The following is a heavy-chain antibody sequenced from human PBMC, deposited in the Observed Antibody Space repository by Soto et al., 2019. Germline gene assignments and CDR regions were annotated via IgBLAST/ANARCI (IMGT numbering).Heavy chain of an antibody. Sequence: SENLSLTCAVSGGSITSSSYYWGWVRPAPGRGLEWIGTIYYRGNTYYNPSLESRVTISADTSKNQLSLNLRSVTAADTAVYYCASPAGADYTFDYWGQGILVTVSS. CDR1: GGSITSSSYY. D-gene: IGHD4-4*01. V-gene: IGHV4-39*01. CDR3: ASPAGADYTFDY. CDR2: IYYRGNT. J-gene: IGHJ4*02.